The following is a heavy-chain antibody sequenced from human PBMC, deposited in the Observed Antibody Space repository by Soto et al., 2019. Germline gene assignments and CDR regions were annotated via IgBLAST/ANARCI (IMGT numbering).Heavy chain of an antibody. J-gene: IGHJ6*02. Sequence: TSETLSLTCTVSGGSVSSGSYYWSWIRQPPGKGLEWIGYVYYSGSTNYNPSLKSRVTISVDTSKNQFSLKLSSVTAADTAVYYCAIRRSDFWSGYPVGMDVWGQGTTVTV. CDR2: VYYSGST. CDR3: AIRRSDFWSGYPVGMDV. CDR1: GGSVSSGSYY. V-gene: IGHV4-61*01. D-gene: IGHD3-3*01.